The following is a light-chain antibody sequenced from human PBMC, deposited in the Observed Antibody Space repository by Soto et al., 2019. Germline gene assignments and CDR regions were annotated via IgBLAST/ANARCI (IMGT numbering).Light chain of an antibody. CDR1: QGISSW. V-gene: IGKV1-12*01. J-gene: IGKJ4*01. Sequence: DIQMTQSPSSVSASVGDRVTITCRASQGISSWLAWYQQKPGKAPNLLIHTASSLQSGVPSRFSGSGSGTDFNLPIISPQPQAFATYYCQQANSFRLTFGGGTKVEIK. CDR2: TAS. CDR3: QQANSFRLT.